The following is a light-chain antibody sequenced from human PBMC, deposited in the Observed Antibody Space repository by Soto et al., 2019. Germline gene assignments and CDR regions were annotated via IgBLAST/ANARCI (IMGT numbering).Light chain of an antibody. CDR1: QSLTTN. J-gene: IGKJ4*01. Sequence: EVVMTQSPGTLSVSPGERAILSFRASQSLTTNLAWYQQKPGQAPRLLIHDASTRATGIPARFSGSGSGTEFTLTISSLQSEDFAVYHCQQYNNWPLTFGGGTKVDIK. CDR2: DAS. V-gene: IGKV3-15*01. CDR3: QQYNNWPLT.